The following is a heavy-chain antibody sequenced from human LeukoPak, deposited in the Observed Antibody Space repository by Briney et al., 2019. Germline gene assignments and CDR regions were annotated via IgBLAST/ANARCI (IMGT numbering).Heavy chain of an antibody. D-gene: IGHD1-26*01. J-gene: IGHJ4*02. CDR2: INDNGGQR. Sequence: GGSLRLSCAASGSAFNNYAMTWVRQAPGKGLEWVSNINDNGGQRHYADSVKGRFTISRDNSKNTLFLQMDGLRAEDTAVYYCAKTQWKVGATDYFDYWGQGILVTVSS. V-gene: IGHV3-23*01. CDR3: AKTQWKVGATDYFDY. CDR1: GSAFNNYA.